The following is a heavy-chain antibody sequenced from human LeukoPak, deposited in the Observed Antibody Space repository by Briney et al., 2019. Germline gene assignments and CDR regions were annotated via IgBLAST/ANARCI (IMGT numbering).Heavy chain of an antibody. J-gene: IGHJ4*02. CDR1: GSYW. V-gene: IGHV3-74*01. CDR2: INSDGSWT. D-gene: IGHD2/OR15-2a*01. Sequence: GGSLRLSCAASGSYWMHWVRQAQGKGLVWVSHINSDGSWTSYADSVKGRFTISKDNAKNTVYLQMNNLRAEDTAVYYCVSFYETYWGRGTLVTVSS. CDR3: VSFYETY.